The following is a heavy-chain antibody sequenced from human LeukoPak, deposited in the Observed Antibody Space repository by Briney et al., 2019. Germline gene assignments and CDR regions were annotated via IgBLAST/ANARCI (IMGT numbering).Heavy chain of an antibody. J-gene: IGHJ6*02. CDR1: GFTFSSYW. Sequence: GGSLRLSWAASGFTFSSYWMSWVRQAPGKGLEWVANIKQDGSEKYYVDSVKGRFTISRDNAKNSLYLQMNSLRAEDTAVYYCARDPVDTAMGPYYYGMDVWGQGITVTVSS. CDR3: ARDPVDTAMGPYYYGMDV. D-gene: IGHD5-18*01. V-gene: IGHV3-7*01. CDR2: IKQDGSEK.